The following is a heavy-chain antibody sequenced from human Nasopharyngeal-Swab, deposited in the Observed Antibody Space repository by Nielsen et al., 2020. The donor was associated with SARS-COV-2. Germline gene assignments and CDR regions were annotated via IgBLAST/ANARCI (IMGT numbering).Heavy chain of an antibody. CDR2: ISYDGSNK. J-gene: IGHJ6*02. D-gene: IGHD3-10*01. CDR1: GFTFSSYG. CDR3: AKDSGTWFGELLSGCMDV. Sequence: GESLKISCAASGFTFSSYGMHWVRPAPGKGLEWVAVISYDGSNKYYAYSVKGRFTISRDNSKNTLYLQMNSLRAEDTAVYYCAKDSGTWFGELLSGCMDVWGQGTTVTVSS. V-gene: IGHV3-30*18.